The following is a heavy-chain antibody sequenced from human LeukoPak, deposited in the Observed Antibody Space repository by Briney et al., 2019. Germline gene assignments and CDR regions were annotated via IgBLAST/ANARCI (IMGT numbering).Heavy chain of an antibody. CDR2: ISGSGSRT. CDR1: GFTFSSSA. Sequence: GGSLRLSCAASGFTFSSSAMSWVRQAPGKGLEWVSTISGSGSRTYYADSVKGRFTISRDNSKNTLYLQMNSLRAEDTAVYYCAKGFGEYQLLYDYWGQGTLVTVSS. J-gene: IGHJ4*02. V-gene: IGHV3-23*01. D-gene: IGHD2-2*02. CDR3: AKGFGEYQLLYDY.